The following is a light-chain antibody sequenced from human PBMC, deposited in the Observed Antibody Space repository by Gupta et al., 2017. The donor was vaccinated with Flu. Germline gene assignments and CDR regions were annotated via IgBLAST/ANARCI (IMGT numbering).Light chain of an antibody. CDR1: HSSYA. CDR3: QTWGTGIQGV. J-gene: IGLJ3*02. CDR2: LNSDGSH. V-gene: IGLV4-69*01. Sequence: HSSYAIAWHQQQPEKGPRYLMKLNSDGSHSKGDGIPDRFSGSSSGAERYLTISSLQSEDEADYYCQTWGTGIQGVFGGGTKLTVL.